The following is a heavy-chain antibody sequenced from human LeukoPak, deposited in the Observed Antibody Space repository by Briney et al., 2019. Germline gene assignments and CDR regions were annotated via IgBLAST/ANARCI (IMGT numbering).Heavy chain of an antibody. CDR3: ARSGEMATITPQYYFDY. Sequence: GSSVKVPCKASGGTFSSYAFSWVRQAPGQGLEGVGGILPIFGTANYAQKFQGRVTITTDESTSTAYMELSSLGSEDTAVYYCARSGEMATITPQYYFDYWGQGTLVTVSS. CDR2: ILPIFGTA. V-gene: IGHV1-69*05. D-gene: IGHD5-24*01. CDR1: GGTFSSYA. J-gene: IGHJ4*02.